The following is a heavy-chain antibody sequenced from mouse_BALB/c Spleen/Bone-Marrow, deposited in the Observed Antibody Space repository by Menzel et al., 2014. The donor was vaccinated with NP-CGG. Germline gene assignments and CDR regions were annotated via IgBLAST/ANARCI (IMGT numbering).Heavy chain of an antibody. D-gene: IGHD2-2*01. CDR3: ARAGGSDGFAY. Sequence: VQLQESGAELVKPGASVKLSCKASGYTFTSYWMHWVKQRPGQGLEWIGEINPSNGRADYNEKFRSKATLTVDRSSSAAYMQLSSLTSEDSAVYYCARAGGSDGFAYWGQGTLVTVSA. CDR1: GYTFTSYW. V-gene: IGHV1S81*02. CDR2: INPSNGRA. J-gene: IGHJ3*01.